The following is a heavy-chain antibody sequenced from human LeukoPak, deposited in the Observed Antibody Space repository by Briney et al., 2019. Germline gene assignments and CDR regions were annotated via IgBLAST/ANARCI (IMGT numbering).Heavy chain of an antibody. Sequence: ASVKVSCKASGYTFTSYAMNWVRQAPGQGLEWMGWINTNTGNPTNAQGFTGRFVFSLDTSVSTAYLQISSLKAEDTAVYYCATDGGYCSSTSCYNMGSFDYWGQGTLVTVSS. CDR1: GYTFTSYA. D-gene: IGHD2-2*02. J-gene: IGHJ4*02. CDR2: INTNTGNP. V-gene: IGHV7-4-1*02. CDR3: ATDGGYCSSTSCYNMGSFDY.